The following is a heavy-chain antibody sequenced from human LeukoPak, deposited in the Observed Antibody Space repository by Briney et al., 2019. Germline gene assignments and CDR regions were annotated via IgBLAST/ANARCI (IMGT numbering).Heavy chain of an antibody. J-gene: IGHJ6*02. V-gene: IGHV4-39*01. Sequence: SETLSLTCTVSGGSISSSSHSWGWIRQPPGKGLEWIGSISYSGSTYYNPSLKTRVTMSVYTSENQFSLKLSSVTAAASSVYYCVRKYCTRTSCYGGSYYGIDVWGQGTTVTVSS. CDR1: GGSISSSSHS. CDR3: VRKYCTRTSCYGGSYYGIDV. CDR2: ISYSGST. D-gene: IGHD2-2*01.